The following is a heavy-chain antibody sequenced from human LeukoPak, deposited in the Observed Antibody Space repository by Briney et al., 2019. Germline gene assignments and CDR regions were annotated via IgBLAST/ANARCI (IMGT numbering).Heavy chain of an antibody. J-gene: IGHJ6*03. CDR2: IRYDGSNK. CDR1: GFTFSSYS. V-gene: IGHV3-30*02. Sequence: TGGSLRLSCAASGFTFSSYSMNWVRQAPGKGLEWVAFIRYDGSNKYYADSVKGRFTISRDNSKNTLYLQMNSLRAEDTAVYYCAKDYENRWLHRRYMDVWGKGTTVTISS. CDR3: AKDYENRWLHRRYMDV. D-gene: IGHD5-24*01.